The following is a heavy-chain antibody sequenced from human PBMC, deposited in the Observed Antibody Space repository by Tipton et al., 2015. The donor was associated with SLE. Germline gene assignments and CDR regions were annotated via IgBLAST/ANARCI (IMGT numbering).Heavy chain of an antibody. CDR1: GGSISSGNYY. CDR3: ARVHYDILTGYGFDF. J-gene: IGHJ4*02. CDR2: VHISGST. D-gene: IGHD3-9*01. Sequence: TLSLTCTVSGGSISSGNYYWGWIRQPAGKALEWIGRVHISGSTNYNPSLKSRVTISGDTSKNQFSLKVSSVTAADTAVYYCARVHYDILTGYGFDFWGQGTLVTVSS. V-gene: IGHV4-61*02.